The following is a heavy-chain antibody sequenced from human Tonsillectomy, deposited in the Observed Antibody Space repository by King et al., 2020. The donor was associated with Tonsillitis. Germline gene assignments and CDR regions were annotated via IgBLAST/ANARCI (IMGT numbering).Heavy chain of an antibody. D-gene: IGHD6-13*01. CDR1: GYSFTSYW. CDR3: ARRGVYSACWYHHYGFDI. J-gene: IGHJ3*02. V-gene: IGHV5-10-1*01. CDR2: IDPSESYT. Sequence: QLVQSGAEGKKPGESLRISCKGSGYSFTSYWITWVRQMPGKGLEWMGRIDPSESYTNYSPSFQGHVTISADTSISTAYLQWTSLKASDTAIYYLARRGVYSACWYHHYGFDIWGQGTMVTVSS.